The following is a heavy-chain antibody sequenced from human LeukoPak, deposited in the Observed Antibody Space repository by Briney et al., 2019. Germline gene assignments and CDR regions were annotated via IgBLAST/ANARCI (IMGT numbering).Heavy chain of an antibody. CDR2: ISGSGDST. Sequence: GGSLRLSCAASGFTLSSYAMSWVRQAPGKGLEWVSTISGSGDSTYHADSVKGRFTISRDSSKKTLYLQTSSLRAEDTAVYYCAKTRGYCSGGTCYQDYWGQGTLVTVSS. CDR1: GFTLSSYA. J-gene: IGHJ4*02. D-gene: IGHD2-15*01. CDR3: AKTRGYCSGGTCYQDY. V-gene: IGHV3-23*01.